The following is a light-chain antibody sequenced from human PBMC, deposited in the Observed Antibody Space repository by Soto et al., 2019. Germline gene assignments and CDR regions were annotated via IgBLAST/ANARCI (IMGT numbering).Light chain of an antibody. Sequence: QSALTQPRSVSGSPGQSVAIACTGTSSDVGGYNYVSWYQQHPGKAPKLMIYDVTKRPSGVPDRFSGSKSGNTASLTISGLQAEDEADYYCCSYGGGVYVFGPGTQLTVL. J-gene: IGLJ1*01. CDR2: DVT. CDR1: SSDVGGYNY. CDR3: CSYGGGVYV. V-gene: IGLV2-11*01.